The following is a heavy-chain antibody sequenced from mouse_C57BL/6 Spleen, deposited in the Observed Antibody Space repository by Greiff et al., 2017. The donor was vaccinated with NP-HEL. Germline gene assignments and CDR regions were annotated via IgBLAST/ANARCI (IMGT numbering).Heavy chain of an antibody. CDR1: GFTFSDYG. Sequence: EVKLVESGGGLVKPGGSLKLSCAASGFTFSDYGMHWVRQAPEKGLEWVAYISSGSSTIYYADTVKGRFTISRDNAKNTLFLQMTSLRSEDTAMYYCAREIYYDYLPFDYWGQGTTLTVSS. J-gene: IGHJ2*01. D-gene: IGHD2-4*01. V-gene: IGHV5-17*01. CDR2: ISSGSSTI. CDR3: AREIYYDYLPFDY.